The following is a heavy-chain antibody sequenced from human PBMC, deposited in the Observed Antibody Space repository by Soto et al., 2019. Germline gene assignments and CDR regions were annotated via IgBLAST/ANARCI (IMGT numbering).Heavy chain of an antibody. CDR1: GGTFSSYA. CDR2: IIPIFGTA. V-gene: IGHV1-69*01. CDR3: ASNYYDILTGYYPSYYYYGMDV. D-gene: IGHD3-9*01. J-gene: IGHJ6*02. Sequence: QVQLVQSGAEVQKPGSSVKVSCKASGGTFSSYAISWVRQAPGQGLEWMGGIIPIFGTANYAQKFQGRVTITADESTSTAYMELSSLRSEDTAVYYCASNYYDILTGYYPSYYYYGMDVWGQGTTVTVSS.